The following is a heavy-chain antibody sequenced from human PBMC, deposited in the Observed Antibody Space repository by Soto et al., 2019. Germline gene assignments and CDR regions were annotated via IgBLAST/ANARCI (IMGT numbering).Heavy chain of an antibody. CDR3: ARGGGYDFWSGYYPNYYYYGMDV. CDR1: GYTFTSYD. D-gene: IGHD3-3*01. V-gene: IGHV1-8*01. J-gene: IGHJ6*02. Sequence: ASVKVSCKASGYTFTSYDINWVRQATGQGLEWMGWMNPNSGNTGYAQKFQGRVTMTRNTSISTAYMELSSLRSEDTTVYYCARGGGYDFWSGYYPNYYYYGMDVWGQGTTVTVSS. CDR2: MNPNSGNT.